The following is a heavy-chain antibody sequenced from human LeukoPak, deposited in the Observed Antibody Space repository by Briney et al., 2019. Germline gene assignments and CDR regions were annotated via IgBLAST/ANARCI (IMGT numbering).Heavy chain of an antibody. J-gene: IGHJ4*02. Sequence: GGSLRLSCAASGFTVRSYYMSWVRQAPGKGLEWVSVIYTDGNTYYAVSVKGRFTISRDNSKNTLYLQMNSLRADDTAVYYCVRDGYRDWGQGTLVTVSS. CDR2: IYTDGNT. CDR3: VRDGYRD. CDR1: GFTVRSYY. V-gene: IGHV3-66*01. D-gene: IGHD6-25*01.